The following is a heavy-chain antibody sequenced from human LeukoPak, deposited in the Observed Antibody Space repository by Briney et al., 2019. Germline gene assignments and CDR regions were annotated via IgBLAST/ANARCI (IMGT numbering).Heavy chain of an antibody. V-gene: IGHV4-38-2*02. CDR1: GYSISSGYH. CDR2: IYHSGST. D-gene: IGHD3-22*01. Sequence: SETLSLTCTVSGYSISSGYHWGWIRQPPGKGLEWIGSIYHSGSTYYNPSLKSRVTISVDTSKNQFSLKLRSVTTSDTAVYYCARVLRSTDSSGFYLPEYFQHWGQGTLVTVSS. CDR3: ARVLRSTDSSGFYLPEYFQH. J-gene: IGHJ1*01.